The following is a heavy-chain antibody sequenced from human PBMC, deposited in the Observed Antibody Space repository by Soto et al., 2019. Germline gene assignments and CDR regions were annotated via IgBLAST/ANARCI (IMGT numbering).Heavy chain of an antibody. V-gene: IGHV1-2*04. D-gene: IGHD6-13*01. CDR2: INPNSGGT. Sequence: ASVKVSCKASGYTFTGYYMHWVRQAPGQGLEWMGWINPNSGGTNYAQKFQGWVTMTRDTSISTAYMELSRLRSDDTAVYYCARGWGYSSSWADYWGQGTLVTVSS. J-gene: IGHJ4*02. CDR1: GYTFTGYY. CDR3: ARGWGYSSSWADY.